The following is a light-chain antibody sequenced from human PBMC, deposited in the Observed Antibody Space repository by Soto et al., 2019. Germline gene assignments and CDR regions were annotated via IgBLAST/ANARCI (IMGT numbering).Light chain of an antibody. CDR1: QSVSNN. CDR2: GAS. J-gene: IGKJ1*01. Sequence: EIVMTQSPATLSMSPGERATLSCRASQSVSNNLAWYQQKPGQAPRLLIYGASTRATGFPARFSGSGSATEFTLTISSLQSEDFAVYFCQQYNNWPPTFGQGTKVEIK. V-gene: IGKV3-15*01. CDR3: QQYNNWPPT.